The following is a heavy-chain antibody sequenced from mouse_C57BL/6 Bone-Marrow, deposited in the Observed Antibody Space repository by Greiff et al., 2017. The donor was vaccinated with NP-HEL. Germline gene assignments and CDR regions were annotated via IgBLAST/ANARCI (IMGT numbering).Heavy chain of an antibody. CDR3: ARLLLGNYFDY. V-gene: IGHV5-6*01. Sequence: EVKLVESGGDLVKPGGSLKLSCAASGFTFSSYGMSWVRQTPDKRLEWVATISSGGSYTYYPDSVKGRFTISRDNAKNTLYLQMSSLKSEDTAMYYCARLLLGNYFDYWGQGTTLTVSS. CDR2: ISSGGSYT. CDR1: GFTFSSYG. D-gene: IGHD2-3*01. J-gene: IGHJ2*01.